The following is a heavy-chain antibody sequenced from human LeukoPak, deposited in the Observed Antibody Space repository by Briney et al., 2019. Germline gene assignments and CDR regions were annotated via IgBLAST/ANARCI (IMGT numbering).Heavy chain of an antibody. V-gene: IGHV3-23*01. CDR3: APYEGIGAR. D-gene: IGHD3-10*01. J-gene: IGHJ4*02. CDR2: ISGRSGDT. Sequence: GGSLRLSCAASGFTFSSYAMSWVRQAPGKGLEWVSAISGRSGDTYYAASVKGRFTISRDNSKNALYLQMNTLRAEDTAVYYCAPYEGIGARGGQGTLVTVSS. CDR1: GFTFSSYA.